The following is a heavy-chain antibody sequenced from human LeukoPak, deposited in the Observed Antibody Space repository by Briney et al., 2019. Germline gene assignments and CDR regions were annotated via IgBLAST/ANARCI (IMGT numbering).Heavy chain of an antibody. V-gene: IGHV4-34*01. CDR3: ARGPASGSNFAWFDP. J-gene: IGHJ5*02. Sequence: PSETLSLTCAVYGGSLSHYYWRWIRQPPGKGLEWIGEINHSGSTNYNPSLKSRVTISVDMSKNQFSLELTSVTAADTAVYYCARGPASGSNFAWFDPWGQGTLVTVSS. CDR1: GGSLSHYY. CDR2: INHSGST. D-gene: IGHD3-10*01.